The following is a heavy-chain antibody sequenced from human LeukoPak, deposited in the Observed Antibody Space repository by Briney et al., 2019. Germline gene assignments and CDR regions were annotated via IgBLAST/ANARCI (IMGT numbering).Heavy chain of an antibody. D-gene: IGHD1-26*01. Sequence: GGSLRLSCAASGFTFSSYSMNWVRQAPGKGLEWVSSISSSSSYIYYADSVKGRFTISRDNAKNSLYLQMNSLRAEDTAIYYCARDLRIVSGSYLDYWGQGTLVTVSS. CDR1: GFTFSSYS. CDR3: ARDLRIVSGSYLDY. J-gene: IGHJ4*02. V-gene: IGHV3-21*01. CDR2: ISSSSSYI.